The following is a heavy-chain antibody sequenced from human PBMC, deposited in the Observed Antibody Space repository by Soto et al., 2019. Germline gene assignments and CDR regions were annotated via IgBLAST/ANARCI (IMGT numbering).Heavy chain of an antibody. CDR2: ISWNSGSI. D-gene: IGHD6-19*01. J-gene: IGHJ4*02. Sequence: SLRLSCAASGFTFDDYAMHWVRQAPGKGLEWVSGISWNSGSIGYADSVKGRFTISRDNAKNSLYLQMNSLRAEDTALYYCAKGTSIAVAGTIDYWGQGTLVTVSS. CDR1: GFTFDDYA. CDR3: AKGTSIAVAGTIDY. V-gene: IGHV3-9*01.